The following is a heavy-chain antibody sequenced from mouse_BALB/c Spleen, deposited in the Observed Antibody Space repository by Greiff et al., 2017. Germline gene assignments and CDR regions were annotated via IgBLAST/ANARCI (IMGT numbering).Heavy chain of an antibody. Sequence: DVKLQESGPGLVKPSQSLSLTCTVTGYSITSDYAWNWIRQFPGNKLEWMGYISYSGSTSYNPSLKSRISITRDTSKNQFFLQLNSVTTEDTATYYCARRVYYGPTGGVDYWGQGTSVTVSS. J-gene: IGHJ4*01. D-gene: IGHD2-1*01. CDR3: ARRVYYGPTGGVDY. CDR2: ISYSGST. V-gene: IGHV3-2*02. CDR1: GYSITSDYA.